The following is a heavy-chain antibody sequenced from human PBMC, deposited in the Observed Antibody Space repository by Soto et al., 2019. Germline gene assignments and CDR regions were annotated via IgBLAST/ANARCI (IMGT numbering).Heavy chain of an antibody. Sequence: QLQLQESGPGLVKPSETLSLTCTVSGVSISNSSYYWGWIRRPPGKGLEWIGTIYYSGITYYNPSLKSRVTISVDTSKNQFSLKLTSVTAAHTAVYYCARHGSNWGQGTLVTVSS. V-gene: IGHV4-39*01. CDR2: IYYSGIT. J-gene: IGHJ4*02. CDR1: GVSISNSSYY. CDR3: ARHGSN.